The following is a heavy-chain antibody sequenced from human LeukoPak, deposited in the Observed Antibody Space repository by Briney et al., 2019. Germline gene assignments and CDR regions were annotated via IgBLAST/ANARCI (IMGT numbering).Heavy chain of an antibody. V-gene: IGHV4-39*01. CDR1: RDYIRHIDYY. D-gene: IGHD6-25*01. J-gene: IGHJ4*02. CDR3: VRKGGRLDAEY. Sequence: SETLSLTCSVSRDYIRHIDYYWVWIRQPPGKGLEWIGSIYYSGSTYYNPSLKNRVTMSVDTSKNQFFLKLNSVTAADTAVYYCVRKGGRLDAEYWGQGNLVTVSS. CDR2: IYYSGST.